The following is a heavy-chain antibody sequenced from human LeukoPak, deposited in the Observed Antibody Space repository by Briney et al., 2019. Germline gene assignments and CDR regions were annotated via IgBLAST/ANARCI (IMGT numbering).Heavy chain of an antibody. CDR3: ARGYTIFGVVIRYYYYMDV. V-gene: IGHV4-34*01. Sequence: PSETLSLTCAVYGGSFSGYYWSWVRQPPGKGLEWIGEINHSGSTNYNPSLKSRVTISVDTSKNQFSLKLSSVTAADTAVYYCARGYTIFGVVIRYYYYMDVWGKGTTVTVSS. J-gene: IGHJ6*03. CDR1: GGSFSGYY. CDR2: INHSGST. D-gene: IGHD3-3*01.